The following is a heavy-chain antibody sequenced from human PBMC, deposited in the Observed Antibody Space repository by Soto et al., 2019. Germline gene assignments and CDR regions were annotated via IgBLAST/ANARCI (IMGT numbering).Heavy chain of an antibody. V-gene: IGHV1-18*01. CDR1: GYTFTSYG. CDR2: ISAYNGNT. CDR3: ARHCSSTSCYEGGWFDP. D-gene: IGHD2-2*01. J-gene: IGHJ5*02. Sequence: QVQLVQSGAEVKKPGASVKVSCKASGYTFTSYGISWVRQAPGQGLEWMGWISAYNGNTNYAQKLQGRVTMTTDTSTSTAYMGLRSLRSDDTAVYYCARHCSSTSCYEGGWFDPWGQGTLVTVSS.